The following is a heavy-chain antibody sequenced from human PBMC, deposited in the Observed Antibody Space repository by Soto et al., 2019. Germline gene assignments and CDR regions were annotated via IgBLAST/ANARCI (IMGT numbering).Heavy chain of an antibody. J-gene: IGHJ4*02. Sequence: GDALKISCKGSGYSFTSYWIGWVRQMPGKGLEWMGIIYPGDSDTRYSPSCQGQVTISPDKPTSTAHLQGSSLKASATAMYYWPRPPPRTTAAGPFDNWGQGTLVTVSS. CDR2: IYPGDSDT. V-gene: IGHV5-51*01. D-gene: IGHD4-17*01. CDR1: GYSFTSYW. CDR3: PRPPPRTTAAGPFDN.